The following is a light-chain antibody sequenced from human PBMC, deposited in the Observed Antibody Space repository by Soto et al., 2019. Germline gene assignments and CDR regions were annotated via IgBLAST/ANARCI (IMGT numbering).Light chain of an antibody. CDR2: EVI. Sequence: QSALTQPASVSGSPGQSITISCTGTSSDVAAYNFVSWYQQHPGEVPKLMIYEVIKRPSGISDRSSGSKSGNTASLTISGLQAEDEADYYCSAYTHSNTVIFGGGTKLTVL. J-gene: IGLJ2*01. CDR1: SSDVAAYNF. V-gene: IGLV2-14*03. CDR3: SAYTHSNTVI.